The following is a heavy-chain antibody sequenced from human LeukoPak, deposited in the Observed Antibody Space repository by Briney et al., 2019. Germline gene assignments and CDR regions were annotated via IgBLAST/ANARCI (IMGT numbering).Heavy chain of an antibody. CDR2: IYNSGST. D-gene: IGHD2-15*01. Sequence: SETLSLTCTVSGGSISSGGYYWSWIRQHPGKGLEWIGYIYNSGSTYYNPSLKSRVTISVDTPKNQFSLKLSSVTAADTAVYYCARGYCSGGSCYAAGWFDPWGQGTLVTVSS. J-gene: IGHJ5*02. V-gene: IGHV4-31*03. CDR3: ARGYCSGGSCYAAGWFDP. CDR1: GGSISSGGYY.